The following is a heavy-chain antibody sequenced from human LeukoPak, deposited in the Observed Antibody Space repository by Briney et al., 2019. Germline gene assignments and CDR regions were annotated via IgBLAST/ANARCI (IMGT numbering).Heavy chain of an antibody. CDR3: AKDLPPAAIPPRPAFDI. Sequence: QPGGSLRLSCAASGFTFSSYGMHWVRQAPGKGLEWVAFIRYGGSNKYYADSVKGRFTISRDNSKNTLYLQMNSLRAEDTAVYYCAKDLPPAAIPPRPAFDIWGQGTMVTVSS. D-gene: IGHD2-2*01. V-gene: IGHV3-30*02. J-gene: IGHJ3*02. CDR1: GFTFSSYG. CDR2: IRYGGSNK.